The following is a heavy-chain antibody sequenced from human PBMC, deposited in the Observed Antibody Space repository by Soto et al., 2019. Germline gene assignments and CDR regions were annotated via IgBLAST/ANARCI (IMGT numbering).Heavy chain of an antibody. D-gene: IGHD7-27*01. CDR1: GEYISNGYF. Sequence: PSETLSLTCDVSGEYISNGYFWAWIRQPPGKGLEWIGSIFYDASTYDNPSPKSRVTMSVDTSTNQFSLRLKSVTAADTAVYYCARLFGANWRFDPWGQGSLVTVSS. J-gene: IGHJ5*02. V-gene: IGHV4-38-2*01. CDR3: ARLFGANWRFDP. CDR2: IFYDAST.